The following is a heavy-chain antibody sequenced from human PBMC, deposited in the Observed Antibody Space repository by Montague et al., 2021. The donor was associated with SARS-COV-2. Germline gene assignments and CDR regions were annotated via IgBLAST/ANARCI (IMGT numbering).Heavy chain of an antibody. D-gene: IGHD3-3*01. Sequence: PALVKPTQTLTLTCTFSGFSLTTTGVGVGWIRQPPGKALEWLALIYWDDGKCYSPSLKNRLAITKDTSKNQVVLTMTNMDPVDTATYYCAHSPDIYDFWRDYYTGQGWGACICFDPWGQGILVIVSS. J-gene: IGHJ5*02. V-gene: IGHV2-5*02. CDR1: GFSLTTTGVG. CDR3: AHSPDIYDFWRDYYTGQGWGACICFDP. CDR2: IYWDDGK.